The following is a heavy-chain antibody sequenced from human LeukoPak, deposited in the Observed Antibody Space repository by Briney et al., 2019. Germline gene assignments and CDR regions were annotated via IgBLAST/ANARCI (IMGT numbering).Heavy chain of an antibody. CDR3: ARGFSGITGTTLWFDP. V-gene: IGHV4-4*02. D-gene: IGHD1-7*01. CDR1: GGSISINN. Sequence: SETLSLTCAVSGGSISINNWWNWVRQPPVKGLEWIGRIYTSGSTNYNPSLKSRVTMSVDTSKNQFSLKLSSVTAADTAVYYCARGFSGITGTTLWFDPWGQGTLVTVSS. J-gene: IGHJ5*02. CDR2: IYTSGST.